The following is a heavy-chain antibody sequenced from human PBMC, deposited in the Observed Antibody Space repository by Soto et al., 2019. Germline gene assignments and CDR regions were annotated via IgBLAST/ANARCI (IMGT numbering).Heavy chain of an antibody. CDR3: ATALSIAARPYLDY. D-gene: IGHD6-6*01. J-gene: IGHJ4*02. Sequence: ASVKVSCKVSGYTLTELSMHWVRQAPGKGLEWMGGFDPEDGETIDAQKFQGRVTMTEDTSTDTAYMELSSLRSEDTAVYYCATALSIAARPYLDYWGQGTLVTVSS. CDR2: FDPEDGET. CDR1: GYTLTELS. V-gene: IGHV1-24*01.